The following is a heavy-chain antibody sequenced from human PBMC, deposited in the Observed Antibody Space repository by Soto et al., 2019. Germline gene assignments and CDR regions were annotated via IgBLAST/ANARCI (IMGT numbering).Heavy chain of an antibody. V-gene: IGHV4-59*01. CDR3: AREVVGYCFDY. CDR1: GGSISSYY. D-gene: IGHD2-15*01. J-gene: IGHJ4*02. CDR2: IYYSGST. Sequence: SETLSLTCTVSGGSISSYYWSWIRQPPGKGLEWIGYIYYSGSTNYNPSLKSRVTISVDTSKNQFSLKLSSVTAADTAVYYCAREVVGYCFDYWGQGTLVTVSS.